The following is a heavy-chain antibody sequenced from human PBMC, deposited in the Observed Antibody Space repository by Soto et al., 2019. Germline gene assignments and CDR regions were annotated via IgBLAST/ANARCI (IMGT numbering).Heavy chain of an antibody. J-gene: IGHJ4*02. CDR3: AKDRHSSGWYLEY. Sequence: GGSLRLSCAASGFTFSSYGMHWVRQAPGKGMEWVAVISYDGSNKYYADSVKGRFTISRDNSKNTLYLQMNNLRAEDTAVYYCAKDRHSSGWYLEYWGQGTLVTVSS. V-gene: IGHV3-30*18. CDR1: GFTFSSYG. D-gene: IGHD6-19*01. CDR2: ISYDGSNK.